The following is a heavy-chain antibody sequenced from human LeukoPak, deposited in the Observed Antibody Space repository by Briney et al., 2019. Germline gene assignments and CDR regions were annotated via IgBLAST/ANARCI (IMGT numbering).Heavy chain of an antibody. D-gene: IGHD3-3*01. V-gene: IGHV3-64*04. CDR2: ISDNGGNT. Sequence: GGSLRLSCAASGFTFSSCAMHWVRQTPGMGLEYVSVISDNGGNTFYADSVKGRFTISRDNSKNTLYLQMNSLRAEDTAVYYCAKDLNYDFWSGLGNWGQGTLVTVSS. CDR1: GFTFSSCA. CDR3: AKDLNYDFWSGLGN. J-gene: IGHJ4*02.